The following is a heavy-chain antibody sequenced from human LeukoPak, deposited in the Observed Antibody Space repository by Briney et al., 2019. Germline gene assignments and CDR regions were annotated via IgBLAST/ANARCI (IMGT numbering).Heavy chain of an antibody. V-gene: IGHV4-39*01. CDR2: FYYSGST. Sequence: SETLSLTCTVSGGSISSSSYYWGWIRQPPGKGLEWIGSFYYSGSTYYNPPLKSRVTISVDTSKSQFSLKLSSVTAADTAVYYCARGLVEMATRYFDLWGRGTLVTVSS. CDR3: ARGLVEMATRYFDL. CDR1: GGSISSSSYY. J-gene: IGHJ2*01. D-gene: IGHD5-24*01.